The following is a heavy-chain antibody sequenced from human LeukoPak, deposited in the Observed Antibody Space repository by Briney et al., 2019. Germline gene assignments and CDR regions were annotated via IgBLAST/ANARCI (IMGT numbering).Heavy chain of an antibody. CDR1: GFTVSSNY. CDR3: AKYPGYYYYYMDV. J-gene: IGHJ6*03. CDR2: ISASGVST. Sequence: GGSLRLSCAASGFTVSSNYMSWVRQAPGKGLEYVSAISASGVSTYYADSVKGRFTLSRDNSNNTLYLQMNSLRAEDTAVYYCAKYPGYYYYYMDVWGKGTTVTVSS. V-gene: IGHV3-23*01.